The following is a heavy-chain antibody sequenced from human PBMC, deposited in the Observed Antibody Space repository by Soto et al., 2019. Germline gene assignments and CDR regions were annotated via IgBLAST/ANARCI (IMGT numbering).Heavy chain of an antibody. CDR2: IIPIFGTA. CDR1: GGTFSSYA. D-gene: IGHD6-19*01. V-gene: IGHV1-69*01. CDR3: ARSSSSGWYGGAFDI. J-gene: IGHJ3*02. Sequence: QVQLVQSGAEVKKPGSSVKVSCKASGGTFSSYAISWVRQAPGQGLEWMGGIIPIFGTANYAQTFQGRVTITADESTSTAYMELSSMRSEDTAVDYCARSSSSGWYGGAFDIWGQGTMVTVAS.